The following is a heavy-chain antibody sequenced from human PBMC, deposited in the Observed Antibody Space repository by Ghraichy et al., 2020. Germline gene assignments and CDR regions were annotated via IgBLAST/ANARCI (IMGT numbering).Heavy chain of an antibody. CDR2: ISGDGNTK. CDR1: DFTFTRCA. CDR3: ASPTVDCSNGVCYRPLDS. D-gene: IGHD2-8*01. J-gene: IGHJ5*01. Sequence: GGSLRLSCEASDFTFTRCAVNWVRQGPGKGLEWVSVISGDGNTKYYAESVKGRFTISRDNSRNTVYLQMDSLSPEDTALYHCASPTVDCSNGVCYRPLDSWGQGILVTVSS. V-gene: IGHV3-23*01.